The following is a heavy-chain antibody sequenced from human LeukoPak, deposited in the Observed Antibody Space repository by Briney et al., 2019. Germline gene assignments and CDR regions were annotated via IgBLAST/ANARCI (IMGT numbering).Heavy chain of an antibody. J-gene: IGHJ4*02. CDR3: VKKGQADDYGNPD. D-gene: IGHD4-17*01. CDR2: ISGSGGST. CDR1: GFTFSSYA. Sequence: PGGSLRLSCAASGFTFSSYAMSWVRQAPGKGLEWVSAISGSGGSTYYADSAKGRFTISRDNSKNSLYLQMNNLRADDTAVYYCVKKGQADDYGNPDWGQGALVTVSP. V-gene: IGHV3-23*01.